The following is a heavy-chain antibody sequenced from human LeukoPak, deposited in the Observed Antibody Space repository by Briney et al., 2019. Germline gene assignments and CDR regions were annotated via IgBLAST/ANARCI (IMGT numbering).Heavy chain of an antibody. D-gene: IGHD2-15*01. CDR1: GGSISSGDYY. Sequence: PSETLSLTCTVSGGSISSGDYYWSWIRQPPGKGLEWIGYIYYSGSTYYNPSLKSRVTISVDTSKNQFSLKLSSVTAADTAVYYCARDGLGYCSGGSCPWSWFDPWGQGTLVTVSS. V-gene: IGHV4-30-4*01. CDR3: ARDGLGYCSGGSCPWSWFDP. CDR2: IYYSGST. J-gene: IGHJ5*02.